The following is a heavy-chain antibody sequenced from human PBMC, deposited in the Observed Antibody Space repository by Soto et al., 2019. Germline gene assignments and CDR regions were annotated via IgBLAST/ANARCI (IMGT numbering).Heavy chain of an antibody. Sequence: QVQLVQSGAEVKKPGSSVKVSCKASGGTFSSYTISWVRQAPGQGLEWMGRIIPILGIANYAQKFQGRVTITADKSTSTAYMELSSLRSEDTAVYYCACEGGSGGTGKFAPWGQGTLVTVSS. CDR1: GGTFSSYT. V-gene: IGHV1-69*02. CDR2: IIPILGIA. CDR3: ACEGGSGGTGKFAP. D-gene: IGHD3-10*01. J-gene: IGHJ5*02.